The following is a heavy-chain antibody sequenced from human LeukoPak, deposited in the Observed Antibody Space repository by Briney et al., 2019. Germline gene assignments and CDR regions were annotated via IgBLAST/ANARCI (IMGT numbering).Heavy chain of an antibody. Sequence: GGSLRLSCAASGFTFSSYGMHWVRQAPGKGLEWVAVISYDGSNKYYADSVKGRFTISRDNSKNTLYLQMNSLRAEDTAVYYCAKDITLGYTTKSFDYWGQGTLVTVSS. D-gene: IGHD3-16*02. V-gene: IGHV3-30*18. CDR1: GFTFSSYG. J-gene: IGHJ4*02. CDR3: AKDITLGYTTKSFDY. CDR2: ISYDGSNK.